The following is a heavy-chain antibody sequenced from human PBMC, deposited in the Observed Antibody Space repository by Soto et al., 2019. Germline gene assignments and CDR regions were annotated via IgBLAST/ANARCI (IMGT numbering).Heavy chain of an antibody. CDR3: ARPNPDSSGYGAFDI. CDR2: ISSSGSTI. V-gene: IGHV3-11*01. Sequence: SLKISWAASGFTFSDYYMSWILQAPGKGLEWVSYISSSGSTIYYADSVKGRFTISRDNAKNSLYLQMNSLRAEDTAVYYCARPNPDSSGYGAFDIWGQGTMVTVSS. CDR1: GFTFSDYY. J-gene: IGHJ3*02. D-gene: IGHD3-22*01.